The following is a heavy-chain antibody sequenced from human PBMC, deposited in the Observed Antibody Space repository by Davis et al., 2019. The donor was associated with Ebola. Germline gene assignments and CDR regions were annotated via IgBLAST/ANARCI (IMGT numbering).Heavy chain of an antibody. CDR1: GGSFSGYY. V-gene: IGHV4-34*01. CDR3: ARDTNPYGMDV. J-gene: IGHJ6*02. CDR2: IYHSGST. Sequence: MPSETLSLTCAVYGGSFSGYYWSWIRQPPGKGLEWIGEIYHSGSTNYNPSLKSRVTISVDRSKNQFSLKLSSVTAADTAVYYCARDTNPYGMDVWGQGTTVTVSS. D-gene: IGHD2-2*01.